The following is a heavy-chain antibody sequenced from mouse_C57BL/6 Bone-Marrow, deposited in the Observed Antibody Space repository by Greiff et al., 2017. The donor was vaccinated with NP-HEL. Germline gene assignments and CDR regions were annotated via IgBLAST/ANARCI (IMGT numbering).Heavy chain of an antibody. D-gene: IGHD3-2*02. Sequence: EVNLVESGGGLVQPGGSLKLSCAASGFTFSDYGMAWVRQAPRKGPEWVAFISNLAYSIYYADTVTGRFTISRENAKNTLYLEMSSLRSEDTAMYYWARHDSSGYNYFDYWGQGTTLTVSS. J-gene: IGHJ2*01. CDR3: ARHDSSGYNYFDY. CDR2: ISNLAYSI. V-gene: IGHV5-15*01. CDR1: GFTFSDYG.